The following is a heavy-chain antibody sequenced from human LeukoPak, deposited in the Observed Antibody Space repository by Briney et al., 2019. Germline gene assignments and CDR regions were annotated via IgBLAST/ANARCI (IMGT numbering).Heavy chain of an antibody. CDR3: ARDFEYNSATYYFDY. J-gene: IGHJ4*02. D-gene: IGHD1-1*01. CDR1: GYTFTGYY. Sequence: EASVKVSCKASGYTFTGYYIHWVRQAPGQGLEWVGWINPNTGGTNYAQRFQGRVTMTGDTSISTAYMELSRLRSDDTAAYYCARDFEYNSATYYFDYWGQGTLVTVSS. CDR2: INPNTGGT. V-gene: IGHV1-2*02.